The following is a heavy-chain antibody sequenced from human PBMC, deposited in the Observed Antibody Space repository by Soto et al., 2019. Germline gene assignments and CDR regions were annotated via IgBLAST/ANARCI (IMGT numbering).Heavy chain of an antibody. Sequence: QVQLQESGPGLVKPSETLSLTCSVSGGSIRSYYWSWIRQPPGKGLEWIGYIYYSGSANFNSSFRTRVTVSVDTSKNQFSLKLSSVTAADTAIYYCARHAHGRLDYWGQGTLVTVSS. CDR3: ARHAHGRLDY. J-gene: IGHJ4*02. CDR1: GGSIRSYY. V-gene: IGHV4-59*08. CDR2: IYYSGSA.